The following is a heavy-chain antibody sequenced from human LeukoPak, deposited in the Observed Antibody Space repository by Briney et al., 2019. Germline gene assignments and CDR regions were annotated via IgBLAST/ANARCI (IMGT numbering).Heavy chain of an antibody. J-gene: IGHJ4*02. Sequence: SETLSLTCTVSGGSISSDYWSWIRQPPGKGLEWIGYFSNSGSTNYNPSLKSRVTISVDTSKNQFSLKLSSVTAADTAVYYCAGGYNWNEAGVSWGQGTLVTVSS. CDR2: FSNSGST. CDR3: AGGYNWNEAGVS. V-gene: IGHV4-59*12. CDR1: GGSISSDY. D-gene: IGHD1-1*01.